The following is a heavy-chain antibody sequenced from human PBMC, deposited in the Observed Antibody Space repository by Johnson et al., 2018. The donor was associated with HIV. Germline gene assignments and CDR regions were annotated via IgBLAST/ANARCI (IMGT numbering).Heavy chain of an antibody. J-gene: IGHJ3*02. CDR2: ISSSGSTI. CDR1: GFTFSDYY. CDR3: TTEAPTLLRAFDI. V-gene: IGHV3-11*01. Sequence: QVQLVESGGGLVKPGGSLRLSCAASGFTFSDYYMSWIRQAPGKGLEWVSYISSSGSTIYYADSVKGRLTISRDNAKNSLYLQMNSLRAEDTAVYYCTTEAPTLLRAFDIWGQGTMVTVSS.